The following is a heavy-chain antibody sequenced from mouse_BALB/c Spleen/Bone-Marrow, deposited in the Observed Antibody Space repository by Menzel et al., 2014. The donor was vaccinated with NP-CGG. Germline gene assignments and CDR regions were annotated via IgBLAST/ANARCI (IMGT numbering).Heavy chain of an antibody. J-gene: IGHJ4*01. CDR2: INPSTGFT. CDR3: ARGGFLLRSLALDY. CDR1: GYTFTTYT. D-gene: IGHD1-1*01. V-gene: IGHV1-4*01. Sequence: VKLVDSGAELARPGASVKMSCKASGYTFTTYTMHWVQQRPGQGLEWVGYINPSTGFTNYNQIFKDKATLAADKSSSTAYMQLSSLTSEDSAVYYCARGGFLLRSLALDYWGQGTSVTVSS.